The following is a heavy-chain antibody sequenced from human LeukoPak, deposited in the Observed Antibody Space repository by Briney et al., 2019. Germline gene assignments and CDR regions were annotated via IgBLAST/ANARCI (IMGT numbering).Heavy chain of an antibody. CDR3: VRDYRACFDY. D-gene: IGHD3-16*02. V-gene: IGHV3-11*01. CDR1: EFTFSDYY. Sequence: GGSLRLSCAASEFTFSDYYMSWIRQAPGKGLEWVSYISSSGSTIYYADPVKGRFTISRDNAKNSLYLQMNSLRAEDTAVYYCVRDYRACFDYWGQGTLVTVSS. CDR2: ISSSGSTI. J-gene: IGHJ4*02.